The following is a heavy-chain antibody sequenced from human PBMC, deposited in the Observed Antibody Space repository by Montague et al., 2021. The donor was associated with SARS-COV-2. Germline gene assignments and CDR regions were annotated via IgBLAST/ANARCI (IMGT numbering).Heavy chain of an antibody. CDR2: IKQDGSEK. CDR3: ARVQRTTGTTRLGTYYYYYYGMDV. V-gene: IGHV3-7*01. J-gene: IGHJ6*02. Sequence: SLSLSWSASGLTFSSYWMSWVRQAPGKGLEWVANIKQDGSEKYYVDSVKGRFTISRDNAKNSLYLQMNSLRAEDTAVYYCARVQRTTGTTRLGTYYYYYYGMDVWGQGTTVTVSS. D-gene: IGHD1-1*01. CDR1: GLTFSSYW.